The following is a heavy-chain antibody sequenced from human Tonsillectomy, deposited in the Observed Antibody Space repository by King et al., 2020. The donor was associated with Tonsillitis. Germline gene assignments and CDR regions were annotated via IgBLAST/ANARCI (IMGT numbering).Heavy chain of an antibody. CDR3: ARGGSDFWSGYYSPPFGY. D-gene: IGHD3-3*01. Sequence: VQLVESGGGVVQPGRSLRLSCAASGLAFRIYVMLWVRQAPGKGLAWVAAIAKEGSEKEDVDSVKGRFRLSRDNLQNTLYLQMNSLRPEDTAVYYCARGGSDFWSGYYSPPFGYWGQGTLVTVSS. CDR1: GLAFRIYV. J-gene: IGHJ4*02. V-gene: IGHV3-30*01. CDR2: IAKEGSEK.